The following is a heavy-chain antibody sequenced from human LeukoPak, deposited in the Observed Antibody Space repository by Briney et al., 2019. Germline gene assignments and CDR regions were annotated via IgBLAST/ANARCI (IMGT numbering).Heavy chain of an antibody. CDR3: ARSDWFDP. Sequence: GRSLRLSCAASGFTFSSHGMHWVRQAPGKGLVWVSRIHSDESTTVYADSVKGRFTISRDNAKNTLYLQMNSLTAEDTAVYYCARSDWFDPWGQGTLVTVSS. CDR1: GFTFSSHG. J-gene: IGHJ5*02. CDR2: IHSDESTT. V-gene: IGHV3-74*01.